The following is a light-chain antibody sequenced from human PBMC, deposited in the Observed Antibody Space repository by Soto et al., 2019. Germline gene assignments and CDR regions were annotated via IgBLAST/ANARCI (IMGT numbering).Light chain of an antibody. CDR3: QQYYEAPFT. Sequence: DIVMTQSPDSLTVSLGERATISCKSSQSVFSRSTKTNYLGWYQQKPGQRTRLLIYWASNLEIGVPDRFSGSGSRPDFTLTISSLQAEDAAIYYCQQYYEAPFTFGGGTKVE. CDR2: WAS. J-gene: IGKJ4*01. CDR1: QSVFSRSTKTNY. V-gene: IGKV4-1*01.